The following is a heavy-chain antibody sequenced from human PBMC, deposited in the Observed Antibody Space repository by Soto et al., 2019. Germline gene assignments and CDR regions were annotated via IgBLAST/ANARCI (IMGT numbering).Heavy chain of an antibody. V-gene: IGHV1-18*01. CDR1: GYTFTSYG. J-gene: IGHJ3*02. D-gene: IGHD3-22*01. CDR3: ARDPYYYDSSGKNDAFDI. Sequence: GXSVKVSFKASGYTFTSYGISLVRHSPGQGLEWMGWISAYNGNTNYAQKLQGRVTMTTDTSTSTAYMELRSLRSDDTAVYYCARDPYYYDSSGKNDAFDIWGQGTMVTVSS. CDR2: ISAYNGNT.